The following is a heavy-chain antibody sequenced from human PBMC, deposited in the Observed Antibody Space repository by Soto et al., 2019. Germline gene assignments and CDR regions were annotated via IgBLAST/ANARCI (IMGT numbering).Heavy chain of an antibody. CDR3: ARSLMDV. V-gene: IGHV4-39*01. J-gene: IGHJ6*03. CDR2: ISLSGRT. Sequence: QMQLPASGPALMKPSKTLALTCTVSGGPIRESGFYWGWIRQNPGKGLEWIGSISLSGRTHYNPSRRSWVTISVDASKKPYALNLISVTAADAAVYYCARSLMDVGGKGTTVTVSS. CDR1: GGPIRESGFY.